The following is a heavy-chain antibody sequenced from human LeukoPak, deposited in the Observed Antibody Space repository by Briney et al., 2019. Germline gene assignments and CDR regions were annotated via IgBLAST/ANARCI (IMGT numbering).Heavy chain of an antibody. Sequence: PSQTLPLTCTVSGGSISSGGYYWSWIRQHPGKGLEWIGYIYYSGSTYYNPSLKSRVTISVDTSKNQFSLKLSSVTAADTAVYYCAGGGSGYYYQGLAWGQGTLVTVSS. CDR1: GGSISSGGYY. J-gene: IGHJ5*02. D-gene: IGHD3-22*01. V-gene: IGHV4-31*03. CDR3: AGGGSGYYYQGLA. CDR2: IYYSGST.